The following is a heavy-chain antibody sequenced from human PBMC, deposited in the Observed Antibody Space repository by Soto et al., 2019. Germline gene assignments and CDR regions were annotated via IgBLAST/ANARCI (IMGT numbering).Heavy chain of an antibody. CDR1: GDSISKSRFY. Sequence: PSETLSLTCSVSGDSISKSRFYWAWIRQPPGEGLEWIGSIYHTGNAYYNPSLKSRVTIFVDTSKNQFSLKLTSVTAADTALYYCARDYFDSSDYTTNWFDPWGQGTLVTVSS. CDR3: ARDYFDSSDYTTNWFDP. V-gene: IGHV4-39*01. CDR2: IYHTGNA. J-gene: IGHJ5*02. D-gene: IGHD3-22*01.